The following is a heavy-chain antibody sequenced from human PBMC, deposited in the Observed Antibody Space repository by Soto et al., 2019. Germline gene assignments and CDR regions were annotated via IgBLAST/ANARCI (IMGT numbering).Heavy chain of an antibody. D-gene: IGHD3-22*01. J-gene: IGHJ4*02. CDR1: RFTFSSYA. CDR3: AKVFYYYDSSGYYYFDY. V-gene: IGHV3-23*01. Sequence: AGSLRLSCAASRFTFSSYAVSWVRQAPGKGPEWISSISGSGSTIYYADSVKGRFTISRDNSKNTLYLQMSSLRAEDTAVYYCAKVFYYYDSSGYYYFDYWGQGTLVTVSS. CDR2: ISGSGSTI.